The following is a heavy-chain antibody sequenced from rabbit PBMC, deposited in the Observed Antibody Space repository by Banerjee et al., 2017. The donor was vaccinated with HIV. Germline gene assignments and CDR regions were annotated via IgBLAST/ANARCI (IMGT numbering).Heavy chain of an antibody. CDR3: ARFIASFAGYGYANL. CDR2: IYTGDGST. D-gene: IGHD6-1*01. J-gene: IGHJ4*01. Sequence: QSLEESGGDLVKPGASLTLTCTASGFSFSSSYWICWVRQAPGKGLEWIACIYTGDGSTYYASWAKGRFTISDASSTTVTLQMTSLTDADTATYFCARFIASFAGYGYANLWGPGTLVTVS. V-gene: IGHV1S40*01. CDR1: GFSFSSSYW.